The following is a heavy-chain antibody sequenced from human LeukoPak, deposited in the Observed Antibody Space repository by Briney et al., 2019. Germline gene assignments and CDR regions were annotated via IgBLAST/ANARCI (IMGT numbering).Heavy chain of an antibody. J-gene: IGHJ4*02. CDR1: X. V-gene: IGHV3-11*01. Sequence: XMSWIRXAPGKGLEWGSYISSSGSTIYYADSVRGRFTISRDNAKNSLYLQMNSLRAEDTAVYYCARVGSEIAVAGTLFDYWGQGTLVTVSS. CDR2: ISSSGSTI. D-gene: IGHD6-19*01. CDR3: ARVGSEIAVAGTLFDY.